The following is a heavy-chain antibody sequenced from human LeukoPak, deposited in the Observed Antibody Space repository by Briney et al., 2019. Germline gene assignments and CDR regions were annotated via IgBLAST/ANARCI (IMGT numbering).Heavy chain of an antibody. Sequence: GGSLRLSCAASGFTFATYGMHWVRQAPGKGLEWVAFIQNDEIDKFYADSVRGRFTISRDNSKNTLYLQMNSLRAEDTAVYYCANPVRDPNWFDPWGQGTLVTVSS. V-gene: IGHV3-30*02. CDR1: GFTFATYG. J-gene: IGHJ5*02. D-gene: IGHD2/OR15-2a*01. CDR3: ANPVRDPNWFDP. CDR2: IQNDEIDK.